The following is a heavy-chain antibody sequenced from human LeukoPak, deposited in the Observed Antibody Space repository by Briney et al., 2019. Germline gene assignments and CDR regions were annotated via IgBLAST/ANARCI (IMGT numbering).Heavy chain of an antibody. V-gene: IGHV1-2*02. Sequence: ASVKVSCKASGYTFTGYYMHWVRQAPGQGLEWMGWINPNSSGTNYAQKFQGRVTMTRDMSTSTVYMELSSLRSEDTAVYYCARRSGSYFAFDIWGQGTMVTVSS. CDR3: ARRSGSYFAFDI. J-gene: IGHJ3*02. D-gene: IGHD1-26*01. CDR2: INPNSSGT. CDR1: GYTFTGYY.